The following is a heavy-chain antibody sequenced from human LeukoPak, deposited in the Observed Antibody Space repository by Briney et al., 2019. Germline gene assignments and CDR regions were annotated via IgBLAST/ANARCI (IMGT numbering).Heavy chain of an antibody. D-gene: IGHD3-22*01. V-gene: IGHV3-30-3*01. CDR2: ISYDGSNK. CDR3: ARAVNYYDSSGCNY. J-gene: IGHJ4*02. Sequence: PGGSLRLSCAASGFTFSSYAMHWVRQAPGKGLEWVAVISYDGSNKYYADSVKGRFTISRDNSKNTLYLQMNSLRAEDTAVYYCARAVNYYDSSGCNYWGQGTLVTVSS. CDR1: GFTFSSYA.